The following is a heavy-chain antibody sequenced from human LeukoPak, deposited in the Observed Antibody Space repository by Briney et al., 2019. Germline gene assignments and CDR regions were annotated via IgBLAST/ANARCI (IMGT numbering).Heavy chain of an antibody. CDR3: ARHGKYYDILTGYSLYYYGMDV. CDR1: GGSISSGSYY. Sequence: SETLSLTCTVSGGSISSGSYYWSWIRQPAGKGLEWIGRIYPSGSTNYNPSLKSRVTISVDTSKNQFSLKLSSVTAADTAVYYCARHGKYYDILTGYSLYYYGMDVWGQGTTVTVSS. CDR2: IYPSGST. V-gene: IGHV4-61*02. D-gene: IGHD3-9*01. J-gene: IGHJ6*02.